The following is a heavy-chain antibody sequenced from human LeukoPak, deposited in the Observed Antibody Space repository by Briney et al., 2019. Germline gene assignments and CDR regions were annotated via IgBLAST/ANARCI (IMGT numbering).Heavy chain of an antibody. D-gene: IGHD5-18*01. CDR2: ISWNSGSI. J-gene: IGHJ4*02. CDR3: AKDKSSYSYVGGLRFDY. CDR1: GFTFDDYS. Sequence: PGGSLTLSCAASGFTFDDYSMHWVRQAPGKGLEWVAGISWNSGSIGYADSVKGRFTISRDNAKNSLYLQMNRLRAEDTALYYWAKDKSSYSYVGGLRFDYWGQGTLVTVSS. V-gene: IGHV3-9*01.